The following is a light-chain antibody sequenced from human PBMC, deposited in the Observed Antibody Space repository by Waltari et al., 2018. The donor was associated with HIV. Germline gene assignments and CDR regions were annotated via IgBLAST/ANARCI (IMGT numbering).Light chain of an antibody. CDR2: NNN. J-gene: IGLJ3*02. Sequence: QSVLTQPPSASGTPGQRVTISCSGGSSNIGRDTVNWYQHLPGTAPKLLIYNNNRRPSGVPDRCSGSKSGTSAFLAISGLQSEDEADYYCASWDGSLNGWVFGGGTKLTVL. CDR1: SSNIGRDT. CDR3: ASWDGSLNGWV. V-gene: IGLV1-44*01.